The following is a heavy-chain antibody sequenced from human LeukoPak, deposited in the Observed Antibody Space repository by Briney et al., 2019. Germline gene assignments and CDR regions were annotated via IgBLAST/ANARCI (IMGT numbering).Heavy chain of an antibody. V-gene: IGHV1-3*01. CDR3: ARDRRGIITMVRGVEFYWFDP. Sequence: ASVKVSCKASGYTFTSYAMHWVRQAPGQRLEWMGWINAGNGNTEYSQKFQGRVTITRDTSASTAYMELSSLRSEDTAVYYCARDRRGIITMVRGVEFYWFDPWGQGTLVTVSS. D-gene: IGHD3-10*01. CDR2: INAGNGNT. CDR1: GYTFTSYA. J-gene: IGHJ5*02.